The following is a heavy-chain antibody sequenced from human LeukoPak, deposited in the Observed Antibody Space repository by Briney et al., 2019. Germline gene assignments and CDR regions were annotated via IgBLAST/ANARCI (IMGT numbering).Heavy chain of an antibody. V-gene: IGHV1-69*13. CDR2: IIPIFGTA. CDR1: GGTFSSYA. D-gene: IGHD6-13*01. Sequence: ASVKVSCKASGGTFSSYAISWVRQAPGQGLEWMGGIIPIFGTANYAQKFQGRVTITADESTSTAYMELSSLRSEDTAVYYCASEPSSSWYGAFDIWGQGTMVTVSS. CDR3: ASEPSSSWYGAFDI. J-gene: IGHJ3*02.